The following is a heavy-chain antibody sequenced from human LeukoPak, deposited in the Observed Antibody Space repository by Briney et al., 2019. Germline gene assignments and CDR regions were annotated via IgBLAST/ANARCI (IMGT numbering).Heavy chain of an antibody. J-gene: IGHJ4*02. CDR1: GGSISSGGYF. D-gene: IGHD2-15*01. CDR3: ARHSVVAASTFGY. V-gene: IGHV4-61*02. CDR2: ISSSGST. Sequence: ASETLSLTCTVSGGSISSGGYFWSWIRQPAGKGLEWIGRISSSGSTNYNPSLKSRVTISVDTSKNQFSLKLSSVTAADTAVYYCARHSVVAASTFGYWGQGTLVTVSS.